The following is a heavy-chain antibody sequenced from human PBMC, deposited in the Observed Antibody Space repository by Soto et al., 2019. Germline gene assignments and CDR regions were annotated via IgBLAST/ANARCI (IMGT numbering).Heavy chain of an antibody. CDR3: ASRYVRRGVLMDV. D-gene: IGHD3-10*02. J-gene: IGHJ6*02. Sequence: SETLSLTCTVSGDSISSGGYYWSWIRQHPGKGLELIGHIYYSATSYYNPSLKSRVTISVDTSKNQFSLKLSSVTAADTAVYYCASRYVRRGVLMDVWGQGTTVTVSS. V-gene: IGHV4-31*03. CDR1: GDSISSGGYY. CDR2: IYYSATS.